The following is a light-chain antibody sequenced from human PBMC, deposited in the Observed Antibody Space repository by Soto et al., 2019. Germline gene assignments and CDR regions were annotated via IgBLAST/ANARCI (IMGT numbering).Light chain of an antibody. V-gene: IGLV2-8*01. CDR1: SSDVGGYNY. CDR2: DVN. CDR3: TSYAGSNKPA. Sequence: QSALTQPPSASGSPGQSVAISCSGTSSDVGGYNYVSWYQQHPGKAPKLMIYDVNKRPSGVPDRFSGSKSGNTASLTVSGLQAEDEADYYWTSYAGSNKPAFGGGTKLTVL. J-gene: IGLJ2*01.